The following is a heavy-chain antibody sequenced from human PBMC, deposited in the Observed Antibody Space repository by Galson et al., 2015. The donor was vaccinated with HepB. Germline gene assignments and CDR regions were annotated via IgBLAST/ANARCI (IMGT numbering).Heavy chain of an antibody. CDR1: GFTFTGGYF. D-gene: IGHD3-3*02. J-gene: IGHJ3*01. Sequence: SVKVSCKASGFTFTGGYFIHWIRPAPGQGPEWLGSINPNKGDTKYAQKFQGWVTLTRDTSTTTVYRDLRSLSPDDSAVYYCARASLARTSWAFDLWGQGTLSTVSS. CDR3: ARASLARTSWAFDL. V-gene: IGHV1-2*04. CDR2: INPNKGDT.